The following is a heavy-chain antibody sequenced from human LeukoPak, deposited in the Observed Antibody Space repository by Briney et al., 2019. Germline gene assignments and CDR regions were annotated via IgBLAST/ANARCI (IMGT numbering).Heavy chain of an antibody. CDR1: GGSFSGYY. V-gene: IGHV4-34*01. Sequence: PSETLSLTCAVYGGSFSGYYWSWIRQPPGKGLEWIGEINHSGSTNYNPSLKSRVTISVDTSKNQFSLKLSSVTAADTAVYYCARGLAAPHSSSPKGLDYWGQGTLVTVSS. CDR3: ARGLAAPHSSSPKGLDY. CDR2: INHSGST. J-gene: IGHJ4*02. D-gene: IGHD6-13*01.